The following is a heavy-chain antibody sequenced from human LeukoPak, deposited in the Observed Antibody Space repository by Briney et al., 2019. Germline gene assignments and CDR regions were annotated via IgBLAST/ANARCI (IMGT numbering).Heavy chain of an antibody. CDR1: GFTFSSYN. CDR3: ARLGVDIVVVVAAGFDY. D-gene: IGHD2-15*01. V-gene: IGHV3-21*01. CDR2: TTSSSSYI. J-gene: IGHJ4*02. Sequence: GGSLRLSCAVSGFTFSSYNMNWVRQAPGKGLEWVSSTTSSSSYIYYADSVKGRFTISRDNAKNSLYLQMNSLRAEDTAVYYCARLGVDIVVVVAAGFDYWGQGTLVTVSS.